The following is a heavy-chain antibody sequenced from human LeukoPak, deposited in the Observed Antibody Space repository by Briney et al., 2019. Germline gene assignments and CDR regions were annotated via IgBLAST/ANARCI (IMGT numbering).Heavy chain of an antibody. Sequence: SETLSLTCAVYGGSFSGYYWSWIRQPPGKGLEWIGEINHSGSTNYNPSLKSRVTISVDTSKNQFSLKLSSVTAADTAVYYCARHLGDYTVPFDYWGQGTLVTVSS. CDR3: ARHLGDYTVPFDY. CDR1: GGSFSGYY. J-gene: IGHJ4*02. V-gene: IGHV4-34*01. CDR2: INHSGST. D-gene: IGHD4-17*01.